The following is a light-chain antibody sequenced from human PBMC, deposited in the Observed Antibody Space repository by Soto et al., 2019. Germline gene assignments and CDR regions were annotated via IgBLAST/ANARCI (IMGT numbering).Light chain of an antibody. J-gene: IGKJ1*01. CDR2: DAS. CDR1: QSVRNNY. CDR3: QQYDSSPRT. Sequence: EIVMTQSPGTLSLSPGERATLSCRASQSVRNNYLAWYQQKPGQAPRLLIYDASSRATGIPDRFSGGGSGTDFTLTISRLEPEDFAVYYCQQYDSSPRTFGQGTRWIS. V-gene: IGKV3-20*01.